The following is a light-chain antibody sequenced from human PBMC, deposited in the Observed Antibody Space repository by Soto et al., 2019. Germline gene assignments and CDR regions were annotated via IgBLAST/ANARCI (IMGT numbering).Light chain of an antibody. V-gene: IGKV3-11*01. CDR1: RSFRCL. CDR2: DAY. CDR3: QQRDMWPIT. Sequence: EVVLTQSVVNLSLYPGERATLSGRPSRSFRCLFAWYQQKHRQAPRLLVYDAYNRDTGIPPRFSGSGSGTDFTLPIRSLEPEDSAVYYCQQRDMWPITFGQGKRLEIK. J-gene: IGKJ5*01.